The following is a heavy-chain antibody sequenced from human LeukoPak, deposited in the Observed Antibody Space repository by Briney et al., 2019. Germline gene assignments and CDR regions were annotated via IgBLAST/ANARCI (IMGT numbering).Heavy chain of an antibody. J-gene: IGHJ4*02. CDR1: GGSVSSGSYY. D-gene: IGHD6-19*01. CDR3: ARGGGIAVAGRTGLDY. V-gene: IGHV4-61*01. Sequence: SETLSLTCTVSGGSVSSGSYYWSWIRQPPGKGLEWIGYIYYSGSTNYNPSLKSRVTISVDTSKNQFSLKLSSVPAADTAVYYCARGGGIAVAGRTGLDYWGQGTLVTVSS. CDR2: IYYSGST.